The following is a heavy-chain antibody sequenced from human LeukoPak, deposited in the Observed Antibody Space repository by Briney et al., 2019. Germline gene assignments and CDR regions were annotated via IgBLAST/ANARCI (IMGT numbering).Heavy chain of an antibody. CDR2: ISWNGAGT. CDR1: GFTFDDYG. Sequence: GGSLRLSCAASGFTFDDYGMSWVRQAPGKGLEWVSGISWNGAGTDYADSVKGRFTISRDNAKNSLYLQMNSLRAEDTALYYCVRSHIGGYSGYDTDWGQGTLVTVSS. V-gene: IGHV3-20*04. CDR3: VRSHIGGYSGYDTD. D-gene: IGHD5-12*01. J-gene: IGHJ4*02.